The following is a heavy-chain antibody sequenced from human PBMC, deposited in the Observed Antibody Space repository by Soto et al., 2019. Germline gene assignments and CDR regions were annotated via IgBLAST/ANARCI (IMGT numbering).Heavy chain of an antibody. CDR3: ATSDYYDSSGYSSPYDY. V-gene: IGHV3-21*01. CDR2: ISSSSSYI. Sequence: EVQLVESGGGLVKPGGSLRLSCAASGFTFSSYSMNWVRQAPGKGLEWVSSISSSSSYIYYADSVKGRFTISRDNAKNSLYLQMNSLRAEDTAVYYCATSDYYDSSGYSSPYDYWGQGTLVTDSS. D-gene: IGHD3-22*01. J-gene: IGHJ4*02. CDR1: GFTFSSYS.